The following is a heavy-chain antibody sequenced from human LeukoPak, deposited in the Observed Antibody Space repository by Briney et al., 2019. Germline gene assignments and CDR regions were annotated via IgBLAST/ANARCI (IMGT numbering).Heavy chain of an antibody. D-gene: IGHD2-2*01. J-gene: IGHJ6*03. CDR3: ARHLIKDIVVVPATPPSYYMDV. CDR2: XDPXGGRA. CDR1: TFTRYY. Sequence: TFTRYYXXXVRQAPXPGLEWMGXXDPXGGRANYVQKFQGRVTMNRDTSTSTVYMELSSLRSEDTAVYFCARHLIKDIVVVPATPPSYYMDVWGKGTTVTVSS. V-gene: IGHV1-46*01.